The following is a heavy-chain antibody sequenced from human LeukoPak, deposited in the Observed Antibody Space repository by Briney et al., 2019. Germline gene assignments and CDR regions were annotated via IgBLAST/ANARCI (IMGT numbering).Heavy chain of an antibody. Sequence: PGGTLRLSCAASGFTFSSYGMSWVRQAPGKGLEWVSAISGSGGSTYYADSVKGRFTISRDNAKNSLYLQMNSLRAEDTAVYYCARFPSDYGDIYYYYMDVWGKGTTVTISS. J-gene: IGHJ6*03. CDR1: GFTFSSYG. V-gene: IGHV3-23*01. CDR2: ISGSGGST. D-gene: IGHD4-17*01. CDR3: ARFPSDYGDIYYYYMDV.